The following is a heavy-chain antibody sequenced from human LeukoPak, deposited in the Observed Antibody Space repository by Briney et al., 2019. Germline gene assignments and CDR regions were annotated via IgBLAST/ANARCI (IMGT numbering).Heavy chain of an antibody. CDR3: ARDLNSGYDDDAFDI. CDR2: ISYDGSNK. CDR1: GFTFSSYA. D-gene: IGHD5-12*01. Sequence: GGSLRLSCAASGFTFSSYAMHWVRQARGKGLEWVAVISYDGSNKYYADSVKGRFTISRDNSKNTLYLQMNSLRAEDTAVYYCARDLNSGYDDDAFDIWGQGTMVTVSS. J-gene: IGHJ3*02. V-gene: IGHV3-30*04.